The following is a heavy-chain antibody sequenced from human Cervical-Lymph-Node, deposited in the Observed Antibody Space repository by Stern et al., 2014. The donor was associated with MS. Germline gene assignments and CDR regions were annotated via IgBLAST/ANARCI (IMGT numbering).Heavy chain of an antibody. V-gene: IGHV4-59*08. J-gene: IGHJ4*02. Sequence: QVQLQESGPGLVKPSETLSLTCSVSGGSISSYYWNWIRQPPGKGLEWIANVHYSGTTNYNPSLKSRVTILLDTSMNKINLKLTSVTAADTAVYYCAGSGTYYPDYWGQGILVTVSS. CDR2: VHYSGTT. CDR3: AGSGTYYPDY. CDR1: GGSISSYY. D-gene: IGHD3-3*01.